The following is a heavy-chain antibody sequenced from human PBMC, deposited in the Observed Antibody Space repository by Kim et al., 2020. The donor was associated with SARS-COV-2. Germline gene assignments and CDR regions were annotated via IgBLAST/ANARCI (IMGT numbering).Heavy chain of an antibody. CDR3: ARALTTGYYYYGMDV. D-gene: IGHD3-22*01. V-gene: IGHV3-30*07. J-gene: IGHJ6*02. Sequence: ADTGTGRFTNSRNNSKHTLYLQMNSLRAEDTAVYYCARALTTGYYYYGMDVWGQGTTVTVSS.